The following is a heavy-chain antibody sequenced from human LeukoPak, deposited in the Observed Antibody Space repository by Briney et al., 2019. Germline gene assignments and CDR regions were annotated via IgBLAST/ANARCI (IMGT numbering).Heavy chain of an antibody. Sequence: GGTLRLSCAASGFLVNTNYMTWVRQAPGRGLEWVSFIYADGNTYYADSVKGRFTISRDISKNAVYLQMNSLRAEDTAVYYCARDSYGDANFDSWGQGTLVTVSS. J-gene: IGHJ4*02. CDR3: ARDSYGDANFDS. V-gene: IGHV3-53*01. D-gene: IGHD4-17*01. CDR2: IYADGNT. CDR1: GFLVNTNY.